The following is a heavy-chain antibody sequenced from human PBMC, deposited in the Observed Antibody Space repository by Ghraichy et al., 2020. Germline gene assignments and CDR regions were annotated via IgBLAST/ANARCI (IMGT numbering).Heavy chain of an antibody. V-gene: IGHV3-30*02. CDR2: IRYDGSNK. D-gene: IGHD2-21*02. CDR3: VKDQGDSDFDF. CDR1: GFRFSTFG. J-gene: IGHJ4*02. Sequence: GGSLRLSCAASGFRFSTFGMHWVRQAPGKGLEWLAFIRYDGSNKYYAASVKGRFTISRDDFKNTLYLQMNSLRAEDTAVYYCVKDQGDSDFDFWGQGTLVTVSS.